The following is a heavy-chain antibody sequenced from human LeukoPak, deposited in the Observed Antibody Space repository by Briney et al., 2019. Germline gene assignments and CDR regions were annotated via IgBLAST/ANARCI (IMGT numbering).Heavy chain of an antibody. CDR1: GGSISSGGYY. CDR3: TTDYSCNWNCGWCEYYYMDV. Sequence: SETLSLTCTVSGGSISSGGYYWSWIRQPPGKGLEWIGYIYHSGSTYYNPSLKSRVTISVDRSKNQFSLKLSSVTAADTAVYYCTTDYSCNWNCGWCEYYYMDVWGKGTTVTVSS. CDR2: IYHSGST. V-gene: IGHV4-30-2*01. J-gene: IGHJ6*03. D-gene: IGHD1-7*01.